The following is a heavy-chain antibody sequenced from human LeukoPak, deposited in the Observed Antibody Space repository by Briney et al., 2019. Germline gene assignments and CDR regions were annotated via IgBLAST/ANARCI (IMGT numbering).Heavy chain of an antibody. CDR3: ARGVNIVVVTAIQGHYFDY. CDR2: INHSGST. D-gene: IGHD2-21*02. V-gene: IGHV4-34*01. J-gene: IGHJ4*02. Sequence: SETPSLTCAVYGGSFSGYYWSWIRQPPGKGLEWIGEINHSGSTNYNPSLKSRVTISVDTSKNQFSLKLSSVTAADTAVYYCARGVNIVVVTAIQGHYFDYWGQGTLVTVSS. CDR1: GGSFSGYY.